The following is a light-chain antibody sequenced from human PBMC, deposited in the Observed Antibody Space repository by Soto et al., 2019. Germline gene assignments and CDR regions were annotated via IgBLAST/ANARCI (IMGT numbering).Light chain of an antibody. CDR1: SSNIGTNY. Sequence: QSVLTQPPSASGTPGQRVIISCSGSSSNIGTNYVYWYQQLPGTAPKFHIYRNNQRPSGVPDRFSASKSGTSASLAISGLRSEDEADYYCAAWDDSLSGLVFGTGTKLTVL. V-gene: IGLV1-47*01. J-gene: IGLJ1*01. CDR3: AAWDDSLSGLV. CDR2: RNN.